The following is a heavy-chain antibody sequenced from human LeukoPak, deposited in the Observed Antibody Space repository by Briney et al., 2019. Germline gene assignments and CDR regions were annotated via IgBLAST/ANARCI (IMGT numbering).Heavy chain of an antibody. J-gene: IGHJ1*01. V-gene: IGHV4-34*01. Sequence: SETLSLTRAVYGGSFSGYYWSWIRQPPGKGLEWIGEINHSGSTNYNPSLKSRVTISVDTSKNQFSLKLSSVTAADTAVYYCARVAYSSGWYLFFQRWGQGTLVTVSS. CDR3: ARVAYSSGWYLFFQR. D-gene: IGHD6-19*01. CDR2: INHSGST. CDR1: GGSFSGYY.